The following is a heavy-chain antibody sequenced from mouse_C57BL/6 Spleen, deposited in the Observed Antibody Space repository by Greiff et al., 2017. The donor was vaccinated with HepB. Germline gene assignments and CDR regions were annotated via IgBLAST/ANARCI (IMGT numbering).Heavy chain of an antibody. CDR1: GYAFSSSW. J-gene: IGHJ4*01. D-gene: IGHD2-4*01. CDR3: ARYYDVLYAMDD. CDR2: IYPGDGDT. V-gene: IGHV1-82*01. Sequence: QVQLQQSGPELVKPGASVKISCKASGYAFSSSWMNWVKQRPGQGLEWIGRIYPGDGDTNYNGKFKGKATLTADKSSSTAYMQLSSLTSEDSAVYFCARYYDVLYAMDDWGQGTSVTVSS.